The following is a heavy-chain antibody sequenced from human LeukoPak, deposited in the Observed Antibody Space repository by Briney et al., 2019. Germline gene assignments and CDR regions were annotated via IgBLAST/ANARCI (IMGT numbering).Heavy chain of an antibody. CDR2: IWYDGSNK. Sequence: GGSLRLSCAASGFTFSSYGMHWVRQAPGKGLEWVAVIWYDGSNKYYADSVKGRFTISRDNPKNTLYLQMNSLRAEDTAVYYCARDRGYYDSSGYYDYWGQGTLVTVSS. CDR1: GFTFSSYG. J-gene: IGHJ4*02. V-gene: IGHV3-33*01. D-gene: IGHD3-22*01. CDR3: ARDRGYYDSSGYYDY.